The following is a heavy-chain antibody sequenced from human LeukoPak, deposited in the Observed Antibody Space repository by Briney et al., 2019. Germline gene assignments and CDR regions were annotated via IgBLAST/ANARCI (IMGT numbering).Heavy chain of an antibody. CDR3: ARGRRITMVRGVKGDAFDI. J-gene: IGHJ3*02. Sequence: PSQTLSLTCTVSGGSISSGGYYWSWIRQPPGKGLEWIGYIYHSGSTYYNPSLKSRVTISVDRSKNQFSLKLSSVTAADTAVYYCARGRRITMVRGVKGDAFDIWGQGTMVTVSS. V-gene: IGHV4-30-2*01. CDR1: GGSISSGGYY. CDR2: IYHSGST. D-gene: IGHD3-10*01.